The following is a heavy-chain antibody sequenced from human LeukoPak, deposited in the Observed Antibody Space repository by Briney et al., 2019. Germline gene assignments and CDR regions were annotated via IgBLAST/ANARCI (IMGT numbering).Heavy chain of an antibody. CDR3: ARGGAARPDY. CDR2: ISSNTRII. CDR1: GLTFSNYG. V-gene: IGHV3-48*01. J-gene: IGHJ4*02. Sequence: PGGSLRLSCAASGLTFSNYGMNWVRQTPGKGLEWVSYISSNTRIIDYADSVKGRFTISRDNAKNSLYLRMNSLRAEDTAVYYCARGGAARPDYWGQGTLLTVSS. D-gene: IGHD6-6*01.